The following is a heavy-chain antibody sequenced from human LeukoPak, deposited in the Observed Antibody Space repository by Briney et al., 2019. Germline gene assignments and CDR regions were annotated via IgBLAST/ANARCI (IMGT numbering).Heavy chain of an antibody. Sequence: ASVKVSCKASGYTFTGYYMHWVRQAPGQGLEWMGWINPNSGGTNYAQEFQGRVTMTRDTSISTAYMELRRLTSDDTAVYYCARDSYSGYDFGYWGQGTLVTVSS. J-gene: IGHJ4*02. D-gene: IGHD5-12*01. CDR1: GYTFTGYY. CDR3: ARDSYSGYDFGY. V-gene: IGHV1-2*02. CDR2: INPNSGGT.